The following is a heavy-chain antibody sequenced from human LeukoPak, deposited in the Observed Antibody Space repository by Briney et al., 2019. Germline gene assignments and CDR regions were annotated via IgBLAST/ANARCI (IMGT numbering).Heavy chain of an antibody. V-gene: IGHV4-39*01. D-gene: IGHD2-8*01. J-gene: IGHJ4*02. CDR2: IYDSGST. Sequence: SETLSLTCTVSGGSIRSSYYYWGWIRQPPGKGLEWIGSIYDSGSTYYNPSLKSRVTISVDTSKNQFSLKLSSVTAADTAVYYCARPHCTNGVCYRDFDYWGQGTLVTVSS. CDR3: ARPHCTNGVCYRDFDY. CDR1: GGSIRSSYYY.